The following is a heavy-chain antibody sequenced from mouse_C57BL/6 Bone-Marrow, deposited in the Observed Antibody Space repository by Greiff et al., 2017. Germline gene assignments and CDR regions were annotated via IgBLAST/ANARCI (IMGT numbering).Heavy chain of an antibody. CDR3: AINPITTVVRVVYFDY. D-gene: IGHD1-1*01. CDR2: IHPSDSDT. Sequence: QVQLQQPGAELVKPGASVKVSCKASGYTFTSYWMHWVKQRPGPGLEWIGRIHPSDSDTNYNQKFKGKATLPVDKASSTSHMQLSSLTSEDSAVYSCAINPITTVVRVVYFDYWGQGTTLTVSS. CDR1: GYTFTSYW. J-gene: IGHJ2*01. V-gene: IGHV1-74*01.